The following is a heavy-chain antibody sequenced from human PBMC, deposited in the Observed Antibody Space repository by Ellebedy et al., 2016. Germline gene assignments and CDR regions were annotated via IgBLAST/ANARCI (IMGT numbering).Heavy chain of an antibody. D-gene: IGHD5-12*01. V-gene: IGHV3-21*01. Sequence: GESLKISXAASGFTFSSYAMSWVRQAPGKGLEWVSSISSSSYIYYADSVKGRFTISRDNAKNSLYLQMNSLRAEDTAVYYCARSDSGYDYADWGQGTLVTVSS. J-gene: IGHJ4*02. CDR2: ISSSSYI. CDR3: ARSDSGYDYAD. CDR1: GFTFSSYA.